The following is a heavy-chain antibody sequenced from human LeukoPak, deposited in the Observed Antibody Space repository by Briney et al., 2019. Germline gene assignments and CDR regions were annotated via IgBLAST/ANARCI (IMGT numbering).Heavy chain of an antibody. D-gene: IGHD3-22*01. Sequence: SETLSLTCTVSGDSISSTTYFWDWIRQPPGKGLEWIGNVYNSASTHYNPSLKSRVTISVDTSKNQFSLRLSSVTAADTAMYYCARGGGYYGKDYWGQGTLVTVSS. CDR1: GDSISSTTYF. CDR3: ARGGGYYGKDY. J-gene: IGHJ4*02. CDR2: VYNSAST. V-gene: IGHV4-39*07.